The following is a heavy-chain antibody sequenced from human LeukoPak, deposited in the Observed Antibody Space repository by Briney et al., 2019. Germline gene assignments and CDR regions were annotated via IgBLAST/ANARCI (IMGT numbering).Heavy chain of an antibody. CDR1: GGSISSSSYY. CDR3: ATRPVVPAAIDI. CDR2: IYYSGST. J-gene: IGHJ3*02. V-gene: IGHV4-39*01. Sequence: PSETLSLTCTVSGGSISSSSYYWGWIRQPPGKGREWIVSIYYSGSTYCNPSLKSRVTISVDTSKNQFSLKLSSVTAADTAVYYCATRPVVPAAIDIWGQGTMVTVSS. D-gene: IGHD2-2*01.